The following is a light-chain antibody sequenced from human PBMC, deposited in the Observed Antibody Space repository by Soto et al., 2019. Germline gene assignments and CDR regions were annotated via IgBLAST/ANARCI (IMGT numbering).Light chain of an antibody. CDR1: SSDVGGYNY. CDR2: EVS. CDR3: SSYAGSNTVV. Sequence: QSALTQPPSASGSPGQSVTISCTGTSSDVGGYNYVSWYQQQSGKAPKLMIYEVSKRPSGVPDRFSGSKSGNTASLTVSGXXXXXXXXXYCSSYAGSNTVVFGGGTQLT. J-gene: IGLJ2*01. V-gene: IGLV2-8*01.